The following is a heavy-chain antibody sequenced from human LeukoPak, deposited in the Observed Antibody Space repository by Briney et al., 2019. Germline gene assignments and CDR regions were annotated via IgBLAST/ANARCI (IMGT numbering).Heavy chain of an antibody. D-gene: IGHD3-10*01. V-gene: IGHV4-39*01. Sequence: PSETLSLTCTVSGDSVSNTNNYWAWIRQPPGTGLEWIGNIYYTGSAYYNPSLRSRVTISVDTSKSQFSLKLNSVTAADTAVYYCARHYGPWGQGTLVTVSS. J-gene: IGHJ4*02. CDR2: IYYTGSA. CDR3: ARHYGP. CDR1: GDSVSNTNNY.